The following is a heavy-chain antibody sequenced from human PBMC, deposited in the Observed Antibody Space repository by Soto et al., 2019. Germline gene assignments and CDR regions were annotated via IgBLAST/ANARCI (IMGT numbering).Heavy chain of an antibody. V-gene: IGHV3-49*03. Sequence: GGSLRLSCTASGFTFGDYAMSWFRQAPGKGLEWVGFIRSKAYGGTTEYAASVKGRFTISRDDSKKTAYLQMNSLESEDTAVYYCSRDDSDWFFNWGRGTLVTVSS. D-gene: IGHD3-9*01. CDR3: SRDDSDWFFN. CDR2: IRSKAYGGTT. CDR1: GFTFGDYA. J-gene: IGHJ4*02.